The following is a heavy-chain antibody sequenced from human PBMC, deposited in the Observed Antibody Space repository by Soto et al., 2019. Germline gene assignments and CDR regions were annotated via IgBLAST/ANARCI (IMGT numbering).Heavy chain of an antibody. D-gene: IGHD6-19*01. J-gene: IGHJ4*02. Sequence: GGSLRLSCAASGFTFIDYAMSWVRQAPGKGLEWVATISTAGRSTFSADSVKGRFTISRDNSKNTLYLQMNSLRAEDTAVYYCAKVKVKGSGPVYYIDDWGQGTLVTVAS. CDR2: ISTAGRST. V-gene: IGHV3-23*01. CDR3: AKVKVKGSGPVYYIDD. CDR1: GFTFIDYA.